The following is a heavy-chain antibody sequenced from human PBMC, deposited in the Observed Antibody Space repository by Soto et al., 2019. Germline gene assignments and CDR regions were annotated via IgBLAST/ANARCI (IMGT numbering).Heavy chain of an antibody. J-gene: IGHJ2*01. Sequence: EKRLEWIGYIYYSGSTNYNPSLKSRVTISVDTSKNQFSLKLSSVTAADTAVYYGTRHVVTLPALRVNGSLDL. CDR2: IYYSGST. V-gene: IGHV4-59*08. D-gene: IGHD3-22*01. CDR3: TRHVVTLPALRVNGSLDL.